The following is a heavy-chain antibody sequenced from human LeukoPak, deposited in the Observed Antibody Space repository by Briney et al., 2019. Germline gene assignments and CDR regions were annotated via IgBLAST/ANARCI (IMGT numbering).Heavy chain of an antibody. CDR2: IIPILGIA. D-gene: IGHD2-2*02. CDR1: GGTFSSYA. Sequence: SVKVSCKASGGTFSSYAISWVRQAPGQGLEWMGRIIPILGIANYAQKFQGRVTITADKSTSTAYMELSSLRSEDTAVYYCARAAEGPYCSSTSCYMDYWGQGTLVTVSS. V-gene: IGHV1-69*04. CDR3: ARAAEGPYCSSTSCYMDY. J-gene: IGHJ4*02.